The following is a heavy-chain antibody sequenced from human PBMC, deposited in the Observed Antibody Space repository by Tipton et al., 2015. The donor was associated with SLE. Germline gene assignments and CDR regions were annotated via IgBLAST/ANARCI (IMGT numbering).Heavy chain of an antibody. J-gene: IGHJ3*02. D-gene: IGHD2-21*01. CDR1: GGSISSHY. Sequence: TLSLTCSVSGGSISSHYWSWFRQPPGKGLEWIGRVYISWDTNYNPSLKSRVTISVDTSKNQFTLKRSSATAADTAVYYCAREVITITDSDAFDIWGQGTMVTVSS. V-gene: IGHV4-4*07. CDR3: AREVITITDSDAFDI. CDR2: VYISWDT.